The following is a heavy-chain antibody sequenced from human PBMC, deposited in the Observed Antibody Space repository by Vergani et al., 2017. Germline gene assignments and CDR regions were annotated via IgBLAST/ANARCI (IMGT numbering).Heavy chain of an antibody. D-gene: IGHD6-13*01. Sequence: QLQLQESGSGLVKPSQTLSLTCAVSGGSISSGGYSWCWIRQPPGKGLEWIGYIYHSGSTYYNPSLKSRVTISVDRSKNQFSLKLSSVTAADTAVYYCAKGGGVNIAANLFDYWGQGTLVTVSS. V-gene: IGHV4-30-2*01. CDR2: IYHSGST. CDR3: AKGGGVNIAANLFDY. CDR1: GGSISSGGYS. J-gene: IGHJ4*02.